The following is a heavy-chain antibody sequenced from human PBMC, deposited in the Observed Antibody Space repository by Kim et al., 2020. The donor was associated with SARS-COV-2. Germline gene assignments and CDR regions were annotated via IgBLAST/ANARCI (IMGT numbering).Heavy chain of an antibody. Sequence: GGSLRLSCAASGFTFSSYEMNCVRQAPGKGLEWVSYISSRGITIYYADSVKGRFTISRDNAKNSLYLQMNSLRAEDTAIYYCARGYSSGWGVTYWGQGTLVTVSS. CDR2: ISSRGITI. V-gene: IGHV3-48*03. D-gene: IGHD6-19*01. CDR3: ARGYSSGWGVTY. J-gene: IGHJ4*02. CDR1: GFTFSSYE.